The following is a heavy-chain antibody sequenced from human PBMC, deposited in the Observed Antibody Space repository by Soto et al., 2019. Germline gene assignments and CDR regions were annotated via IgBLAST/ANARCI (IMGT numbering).Heavy chain of an antibody. CDR2: IHPGNDNR. CDR3: ARHFEHGGWFDY. D-gene: IGHD2-15*01. CDR1: GYTFTTYA. V-gene: IGHV1-3*01. Sequence: QVQLVQSGAEVKKPGASLKVSCKASGYTFTTYAIHWVRQAPGQRLEWMGWIHPGNDNRQYSQNFQGRVTITRDTSANTVYMELSSLRSEDTAVYYCARHFEHGGWFDYWGQGTLVTVSS. J-gene: IGHJ4*02.